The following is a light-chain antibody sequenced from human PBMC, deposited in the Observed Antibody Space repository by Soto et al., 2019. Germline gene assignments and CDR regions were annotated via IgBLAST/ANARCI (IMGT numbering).Light chain of an antibody. CDR3: LLYYGGVRV. Sequence: QAVVTQGPSLSVSPGGTVTLTCASSTGAVTSTFYPNWFQQKPGQAPRSLIYSTSNRHPWTPARFSGSLLGVRAALTLSSVQPEDEADYYCLLYYGGVRVFGGGTQLTVL. V-gene: IGLV7-43*01. J-gene: IGLJ2*01. CDR2: STS. CDR1: TGAVTSTFY.